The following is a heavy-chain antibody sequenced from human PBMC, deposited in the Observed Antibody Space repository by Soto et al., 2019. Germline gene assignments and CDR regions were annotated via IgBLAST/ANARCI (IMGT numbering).Heavy chain of an antibody. J-gene: IGHJ5*02. Sequence: EVQLVESGGGLVQPGGSLRLSCAVSGFTFRNYWMNWARQAPGKGPEWVASIKPDGSEKFYVDSVMGRFTISRDNAKNSLYLQMNSLSAEDTAVYYCSTYKGPYCSGTNCLGFDPWGQGTLVTVSS. D-gene: IGHD2-2*01. CDR1: GFTFRNYW. CDR2: IKPDGSEK. CDR3: STYKGPYCSGTNCLGFDP. V-gene: IGHV3-7*01.